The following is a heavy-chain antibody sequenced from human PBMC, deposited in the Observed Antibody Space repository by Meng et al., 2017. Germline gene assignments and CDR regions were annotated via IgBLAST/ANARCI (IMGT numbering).Heavy chain of an antibody. J-gene: IGHJ4*02. D-gene: IGHD3-9*01. CDR2: INPNSGGT. V-gene: IGHV1-2*06. CDR3: AREAITNYDILTGYPDY. CDR1: GYTFTGYY. Sequence: QVTLWQSGAEGKKPGASVKVSCKASGYTFTGYYMHWVRQAPGQGLEWMGRINPNSGGTNYAQKFQGRVTMTRDTSISTAYMELSRLRSDDTAVYYCAREAITNYDILTGYPDYWGQGTLVTVSS.